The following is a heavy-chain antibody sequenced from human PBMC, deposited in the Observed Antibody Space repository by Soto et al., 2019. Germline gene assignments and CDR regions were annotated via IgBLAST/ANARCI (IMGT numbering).Heavy chain of an antibody. CDR1: GGTFSSYA. CDR2: IIPISGTA. V-gene: IGHV1-69*13. Sequence: SVKVSCKASGGTFSSYAVSWVRQAPGQGLEWMGGIIPISGTANYAQKFQGRVTITADESTSTAYMELSSLRSEDTAVYYCARSQGSSTSLEIYYYYYYGMDVWGQGTTVTVS. J-gene: IGHJ6*02. CDR3: ARSQGSSTSLEIYYYYYYGMDV. D-gene: IGHD2-2*01.